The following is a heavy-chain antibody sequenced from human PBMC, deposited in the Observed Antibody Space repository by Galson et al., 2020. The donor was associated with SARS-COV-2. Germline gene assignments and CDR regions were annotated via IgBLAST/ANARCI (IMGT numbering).Heavy chain of an antibody. CDR1: GFSFRSYA. CDR2: ISGSGSNT. Sequence: GGSLRLSCAASGFSFRSYAMSWVRQAPGKGLEWVSGISGSGSNTYYVDSVKGRFTISRDNSKDTLYLQMNSLRAEDSALYYCAKGRGYSIVYAFDIWGQGTMVTVSS. J-gene: IGHJ3*02. V-gene: IGHV3-23*01. CDR3: AKGRGYSIVYAFDI. D-gene: IGHD5-12*01.